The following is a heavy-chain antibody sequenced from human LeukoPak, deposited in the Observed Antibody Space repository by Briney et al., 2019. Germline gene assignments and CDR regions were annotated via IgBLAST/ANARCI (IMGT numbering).Heavy chain of an antibody. Sequence: GGSLRLSCAASGFTFGAYYMSWIRQAPGKGLEWVSYISDSGSSIYNADSVKGRFTISRDNAKNSLYLQMNSLRAEDTAVYYCAKDQAESYYDKLNWGQGTLVTVSS. D-gene: IGHD3-22*01. CDR2: ISDSGSSI. CDR3: AKDQAESYYDKLN. CDR1: GFTFGAYY. V-gene: IGHV3-11*04. J-gene: IGHJ4*02.